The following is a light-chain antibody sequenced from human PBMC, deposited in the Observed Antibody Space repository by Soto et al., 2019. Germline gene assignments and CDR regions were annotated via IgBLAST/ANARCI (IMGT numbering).Light chain of an antibody. Sequence: EIVLTQSPGTLSLSPGERATLSCRASRSVSNNYVAWYQRKPGQAPRLLIYGASSRATDIPRRFSGSGSGKDFTLTISCLEPEAFAVYYCQQYGSSPPTFGQGTKVESK. CDR2: GAS. CDR3: QQYGSSPPT. V-gene: IGKV3-20*01. CDR1: RSVSNNY. J-gene: IGKJ1*01.